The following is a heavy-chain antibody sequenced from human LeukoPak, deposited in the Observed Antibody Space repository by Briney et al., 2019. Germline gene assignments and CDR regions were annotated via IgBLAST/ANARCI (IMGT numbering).Heavy chain of an antibody. J-gene: IGHJ4*02. CDR2: ISSSGSTI. D-gene: IGHD2-2*01. CDR1: GSTFISYE. V-gene: IGHV3-48*03. Sequence: GESLKISCSASGSTFISYEMNWVRQAPGKGLEWVAYISSSGSTIYYAAFIKGRFTISRDNAKTSLSLKMTSLSGGDTAVYYCARARGPYCGRTSCYANYFDYWGQGTLVTVSS. CDR3: ARARGPYCGRTSCYANYFDY.